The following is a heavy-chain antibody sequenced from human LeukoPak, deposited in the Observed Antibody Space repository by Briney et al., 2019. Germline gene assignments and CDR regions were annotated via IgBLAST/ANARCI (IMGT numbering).Heavy chain of an antibody. CDR3: ARAFYDFLTGYPAYFDY. J-gene: IGHJ4*02. Sequence: GGSLRLSCAASGFTFSSYGMHWVRQAPGKGLEWVSYISLSSSSIYYADSVKGRFTISRDNSKNTLYLQMNSLRAEDTAVYYCARAFYDFLTGYPAYFDYWGQGTLVTVSS. CDR2: ISLSSSSI. V-gene: IGHV3-48*01. D-gene: IGHD3-9*01. CDR1: GFTFSSYG.